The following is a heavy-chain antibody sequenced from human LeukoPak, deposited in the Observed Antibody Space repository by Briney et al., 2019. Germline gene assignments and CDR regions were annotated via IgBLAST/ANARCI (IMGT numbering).Heavy chain of an antibody. D-gene: IGHD3-16*02. CDR3: ARDDYVWGSYRYTAVDY. CDR2: ISYDGSNK. J-gene: IGHJ4*02. CDR1: GFTFSSYA. V-gene: IGHV3-30-3*01. Sequence: GGSLRLSCAASGFTFSSYAMHWVRQAPGKGLEWEAVISYDGSNKYYADSVKGRFTISRDNSKNTLYLQMNSLRAEDTAVYYCARDDYVWGSYRYTAVDYWGQGTLVTVSS.